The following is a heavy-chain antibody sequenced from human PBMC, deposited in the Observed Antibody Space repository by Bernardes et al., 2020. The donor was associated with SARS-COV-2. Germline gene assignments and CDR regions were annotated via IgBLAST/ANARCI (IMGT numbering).Heavy chain of an antibody. CDR1: GFTFSSYA. J-gene: IGHJ6*02. CDR3: AKDWRCSSTSCYEVDYYGMDV. D-gene: IGHD2-2*01. CDR2: ISGSGGST. Sequence: GGSLRLSCAASGFTFSSYAMSWVRQAPGKGLEWVSAISGSGGSTYYADSVKGRFTISRDNSKNTLYLQMNSLRAEDTAVYYCAKDWRCSSTSCYEVDYYGMDVWGQGTTVTVSS. V-gene: IGHV3-23*01.